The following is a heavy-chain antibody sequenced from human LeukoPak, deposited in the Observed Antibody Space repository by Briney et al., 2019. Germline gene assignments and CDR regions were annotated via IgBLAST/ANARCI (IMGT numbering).Heavy chain of an antibody. Sequence: GGPLRLSCAASGFTFASYAMSWVRQAPGKGLEWVASITTNGDVTYNEDSVKGRLTISRDNSKNTLFLQMNSLRAEDTALYYCAKDGEITSIGMGYFDYWGQGTLVAVSS. CDR3: AKDGEITSIGMGYFDY. J-gene: IGHJ4*02. V-gene: IGHV3-23*02. CDR2: ITTNGDVT. CDR1: GFTFASYA. D-gene: IGHD1-20*01.